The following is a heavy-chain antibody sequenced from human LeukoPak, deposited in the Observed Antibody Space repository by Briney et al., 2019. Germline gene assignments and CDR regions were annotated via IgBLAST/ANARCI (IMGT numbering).Heavy chain of an antibody. V-gene: IGHV3-53*01. Sequence: GGSLRLSCAASGFTVSNNYMSWVRQAPGKGLEWVSVIYSGGNTYYADSVKGRFIISRDNSKNTLYLQMNSLRAEDTAVYYCARDYGSRSYYSGNWGQGTLVTVSS. J-gene: IGHJ4*02. D-gene: IGHD3-10*01. CDR3: ARDYGSRSYYSGN. CDR2: IYSGGNT. CDR1: GFTVSNNY.